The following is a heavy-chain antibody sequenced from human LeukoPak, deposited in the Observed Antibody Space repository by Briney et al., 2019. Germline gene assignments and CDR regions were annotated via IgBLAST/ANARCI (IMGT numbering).Heavy chain of an antibody. Sequence: SETLSLTCTVSGGSISSYYWSWIRQPPGKGLEWIGYIYYSGSTNYNPSLKSRVTISVDTSKNQFSLKLSSVTAADTAVYYCASVGAEGRFDYWGQGTLVTVSS. CDR1: GGSISSYY. J-gene: IGHJ4*02. V-gene: IGHV4-59*01. CDR3: ASVGAEGRFDY. CDR2: IYYSGST. D-gene: IGHD1-26*01.